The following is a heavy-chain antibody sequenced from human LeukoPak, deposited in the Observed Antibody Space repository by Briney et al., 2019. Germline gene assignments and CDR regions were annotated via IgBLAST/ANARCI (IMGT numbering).Heavy chain of an antibody. Sequence: PGGSLRLSCAASGFTLSSYGMHWVRQAPGKGLEWVAVISYDGSNKYYADSVKGRFTISRDNSKNTLYLQMNSLRAEDTAVYYCAKDPSDIVVVPAAIDYWGQGTLVTVSS. D-gene: IGHD2-2*01. V-gene: IGHV3-30*18. J-gene: IGHJ4*02. CDR2: ISYDGSNK. CDR3: AKDPSDIVVVPAAIDY. CDR1: GFTLSSYG.